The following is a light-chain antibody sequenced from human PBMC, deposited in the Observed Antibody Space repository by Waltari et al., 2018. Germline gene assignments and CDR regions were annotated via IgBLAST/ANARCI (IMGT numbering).Light chain of an antibody. J-gene: IGLJ3*02. CDR2: VNSDGSH. CDR3: QTGGHGTWV. V-gene: IGLV4-69*01. CDR1: SGHRSNI. Sequence: QLVLTQSPSASASLGASVKLTCTLSSGHRSNIIAWHQQQPEQGPRYLMKVNSDGSHSKGDEIPDRLSGSSSGAERYLTISSLQSEDEADYYCQTGGHGTWVFGGGTKLTVL.